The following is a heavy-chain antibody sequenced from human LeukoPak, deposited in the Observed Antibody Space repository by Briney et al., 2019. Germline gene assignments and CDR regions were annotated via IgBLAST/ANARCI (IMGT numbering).Heavy chain of an antibody. CDR1: GDSVSSNTAA. CDR2: TYYKSKFYN. D-gene: IGHD2-2*01. Sequence: SQTLSLTCAISGDSVSSNTAAWNWIRQSPSRGLEWLGRTYYKSKFYNDYAVSVKSRITIDPDTSKNQFSLQLNSVTPEDTAVYYCARQTKVVPAINRNNWFDSWGQGTLVTVSS. CDR3: ARQTKVVPAINRNNWFDS. J-gene: IGHJ5*01. V-gene: IGHV6-1*01.